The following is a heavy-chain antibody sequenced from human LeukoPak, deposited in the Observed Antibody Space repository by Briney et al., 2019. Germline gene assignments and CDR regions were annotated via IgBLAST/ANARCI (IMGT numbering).Heavy chain of an antibody. CDR1: GFTFSSYW. V-gene: IGHV3-74*01. CDR3: ATNSRFDC. CDR2: INSNGSTT. J-gene: IGHJ4*02. Sequence: GGSLRLSCAASGFTFSSYWMHWVRQAPGKGLVWVWHINSNGSTTCNPDSVSGGFTSSRDNAKNTLYMQRNSLRAEATVVYCGATNSRFDCWGQGTLVTVPS. D-gene: IGHD6-13*01.